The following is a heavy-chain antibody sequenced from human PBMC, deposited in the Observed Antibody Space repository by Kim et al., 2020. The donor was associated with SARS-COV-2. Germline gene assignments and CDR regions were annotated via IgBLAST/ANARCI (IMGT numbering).Heavy chain of an antibody. Sequence: YNPSLKSRVTISVDTSKNQFSLKLSSVTAADTAVYYCARHSSSWYLPFDYWGQGTLVTVSS. D-gene: IGHD6-13*01. V-gene: IGHV4-61*07. J-gene: IGHJ4*02. CDR3: ARHSSSWYLPFDY.